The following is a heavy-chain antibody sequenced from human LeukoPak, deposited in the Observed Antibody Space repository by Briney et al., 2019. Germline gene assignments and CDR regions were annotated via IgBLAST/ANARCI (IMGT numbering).Heavy chain of an antibody. Sequence: GGSLRLSCAASGFTFGNYAMIWVRQAPGKGLEWVSGISGGGGTTTYNADSVKGRFTISRDISKNTAYLQMNSLRGDDTAVYYCAKVSSGWYEDHFDFWGQGTLVTVSS. V-gene: IGHV3-23*01. CDR3: AKVSSGWYEDHFDF. CDR1: GFTFGNYA. CDR2: ISGGGGTTT. J-gene: IGHJ4*02. D-gene: IGHD6-19*01.